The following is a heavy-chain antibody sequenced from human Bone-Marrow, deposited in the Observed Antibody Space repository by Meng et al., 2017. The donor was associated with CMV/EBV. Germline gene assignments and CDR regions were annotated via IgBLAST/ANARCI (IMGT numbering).Heavy chain of an antibody. CDR1: GFTFSSYE. J-gene: IGHJ6*02. Sequence: GESLKISCAASGFTFSSYEMNWVRQAPGKRLEWVSYISSSGSTIYYEDSVKGRFTISRDNAKNSLYLQMNSLRAEDTAVYYCSRDCPPSPPHMDVWGQGTTVTVSS. CDR3: SRDCPPSPPHMDV. CDR2: ISSSGSTI. V-gene: IGHV3-48*03.